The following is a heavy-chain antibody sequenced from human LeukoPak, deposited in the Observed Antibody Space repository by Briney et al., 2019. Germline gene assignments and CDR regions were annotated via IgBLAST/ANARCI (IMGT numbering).Heavy chain of an antibody. CDR1: GGSFSGYY. Sequence: PSETLSLTCAVYGGSFSGYYWSWIRQPPGEGLEWIGEINHSGSTNYNPSLKSRVTISVDTSKNQFSLKLSSVTAADTAVYYCARGTGYYDSSGYYYYWGQGTLVTVSS. J-gene: IGHJ4*02. CDR2: INHSGST. D-gene: IGHD3-22*01. V-gene: IGHV4-34*01. CDR3: ARGTGYYDSSGYYYY.